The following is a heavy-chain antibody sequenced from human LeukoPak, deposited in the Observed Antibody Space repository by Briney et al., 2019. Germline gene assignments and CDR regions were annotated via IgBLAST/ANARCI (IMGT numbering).Heavy chain of an antibody. J-gene: IGHJ6*02. CDR1: GGSISSGGYY. CDR2: IYYSGST. CDR3: ARDHHVTTYYYGMDV. V-gene: IGHV4-31*03. Sequence: ASETLSLTCTVSGGSISSGGYYWSWIRQHPGKGLEWIGYIYYSGSTYYNPSLKSRVTISVDTSKNQFSLKLSSVTAADTAVYYCARDHHVTTYYYGMDVWGQGTTVTVSS. D-gene: IGHD4-17*01.